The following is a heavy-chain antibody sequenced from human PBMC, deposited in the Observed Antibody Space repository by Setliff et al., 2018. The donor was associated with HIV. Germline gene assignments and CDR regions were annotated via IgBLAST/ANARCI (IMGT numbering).Heavy chain of an antibody. V-gene: IGHV4-39*07. CDR2: ISYTGST. J-gene: IGHJ1*01. Sequence: PSETLSLTCTVPGGSINRSNYYWGWIRQPPGKGLEWIGTISYTGSTYYDPSLKSRVTMSVDKSKNQFSLRLSSVTAADTAVYYCARARRAGSGPKYFQHWGQGTLVTVSS. CDR3: ARARRAGSGPKYFQH. D-gene: IGHD2-15*01. CDR1: GGSINRSNYY.